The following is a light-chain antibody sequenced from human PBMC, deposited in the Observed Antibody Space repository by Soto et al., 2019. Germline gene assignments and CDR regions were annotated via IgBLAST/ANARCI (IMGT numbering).Light chain of an antibody. CDR1: SSDVGGYDY. CDR3: SSYTGGNPSYV. J-gene: IGLJ1*01. Sequence: VLTQPPSASGSPGQSVTISCTGTSSDVGGYDYVSWYQQHPGKAPKLMIYEVTIRPSGVSDRFSGSKSGNTASLTVSGLQAEDEADYYCSSYTGGNPSYVFGTGTKVTVL. CDR2: EVT. V-gene: IGLV2-8*01.